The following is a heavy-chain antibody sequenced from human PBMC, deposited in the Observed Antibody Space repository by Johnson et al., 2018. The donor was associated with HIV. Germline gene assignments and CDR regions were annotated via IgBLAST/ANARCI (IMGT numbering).Heavy chain of an antibody. Sequence: HLVESGGGVVQPGRSLRLSCAASGFTFSSYAMHWVRQAPAKGLQWVAVISYDGSNKYYADSVKGRFTISRDNSKNTLYLQMNSLRAEDTAVYYCARSVNAGRPFDIWGQGTLVTVSS. D-gene: IGHD2-8*01. V-gene: IGHV3-30*04. CDR3: ARSVNAGRPFDI. CDR1: GFTFSSYA. J-gene: IGHJ3*02. CDR2: ISYDGSNK.